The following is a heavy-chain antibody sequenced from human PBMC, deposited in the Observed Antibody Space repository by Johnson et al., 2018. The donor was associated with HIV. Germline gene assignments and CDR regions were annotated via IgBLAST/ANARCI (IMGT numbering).Heavy chain of an antibody. J-gene: IGHJ3*02. CDR1: GFTVSSNY. CDR2: IYSGGST. CDR3: ARGDYGDYGRDAFDI. V-gene: IGHV3-66*02. D-gene: IGHD4-17*01. Sequence: VQLVESGGGLVQPGGSLRLSCAASGFTVSSNYMSWVRQAPGKGLEWVSVIYSGGSTYYADSVKGRFTISRDNAKNSLYLQMNSLRAEDSAVYYCARGDYGDYGRDAFDICGQGTMVTVSS.